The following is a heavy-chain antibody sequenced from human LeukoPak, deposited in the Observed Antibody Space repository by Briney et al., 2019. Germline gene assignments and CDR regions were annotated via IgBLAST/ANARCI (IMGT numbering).Heavy chain of an antibody. J-gene: IGHJ4*02. CDR3: ARDWGGLLHFDY. D-gene: IGHD3-22*01. CDR1: GFIFSTYS. CDR2: ISSSSSYI. V-gene: IGHV3-21*01. Sequence: GGSLRLSCAASGFIFSTYSMHWVRQAPGKGLEWVSSISSSSSYIYYADSVKGRFTISRDNAKNSLYLQMNSLRAEDTAVYYCARDWGGLLHFDYWGQGTLVTVSS.